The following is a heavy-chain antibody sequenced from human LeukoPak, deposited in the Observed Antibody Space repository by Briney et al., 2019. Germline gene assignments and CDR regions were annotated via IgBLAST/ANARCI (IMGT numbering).Heavy chain of an antibody. V-gene: IGHV4-59*01. CDR2: IYYSGST. CDR3: ARGYDFWSGYYGRMDV. CDR1: GGSISSYY. J-gene: IGHJ6*02. D-gene: IGHD3-3*01. Sequence: SETLSLTCTVSGGSISSYYWSWIRQPPGKGLEWIGYIYYSGSTNYNPSLKSRVTISVDTSKNQFSLKLSSVTAADTAVYYCARGYDFWSGYYGRMDVRGQGTTVTVSS.